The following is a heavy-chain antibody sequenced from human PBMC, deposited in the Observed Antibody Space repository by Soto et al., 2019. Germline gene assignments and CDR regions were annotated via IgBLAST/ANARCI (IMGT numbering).Heavy chain of an antibody. CDR3: ARHMSTYYYYYYYYMDV. J-gene: IGHJ6*03. D-gene: IGHD3-22*01. CDR1: GGSISSSSYY. Sequence: SETLSLTCTVSGGSISSSSYYWGWIRQPPGKGLEWIGSIYYSGSTYYNPSLKSRVTISVDTSKNQFSLKLSSVTAADTAVYYCARHMSTYYYYYYYYMDVWGKGTTVTVSS. V-gene: IGHV4-39*01. CDR2: IYYSGST.